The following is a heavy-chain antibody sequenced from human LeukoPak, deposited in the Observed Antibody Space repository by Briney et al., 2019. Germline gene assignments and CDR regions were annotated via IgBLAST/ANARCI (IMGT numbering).Heavy chain of an antibody. D-gene: IGHD1-26*01. J-gene: IGHJ4*02. V-gene: IGHV3-21*01. CDR3: TRDDGSYSRSPGFDY. CDR1: GFTFSSYS. Sequence: GGSLRLSCASSGFTFSSYSMNWVRQAPGKGLEWVSSISSSSSYIYYADSVKGRFTISRDNAKNSLYLQMNSLRAEDTALYYCTRDDGSYSRSPGFDYWGQGNLVTVSS. CDR2: ISSSSSYI.